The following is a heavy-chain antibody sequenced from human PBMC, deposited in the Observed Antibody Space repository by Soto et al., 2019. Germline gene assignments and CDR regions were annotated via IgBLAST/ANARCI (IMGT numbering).Heavy chain of an antibody. J-gene: IGHJ6*02. Sequence: SCKASGFTFTTSAVQWVRQARGQRLEWIGRILVGSANTNYAQKFRERVTITRDMSTSTAYMELSSLRSEDTAVYYCARGRFSQRPNLPASKPAARPDQYYYYGMDVWGQGTTVTVSS. CDR2: ILVGSANT. CDR1: GFTFTTSA. V-gene: IGHV1-58*01. CDR3: ARGRFSQRPNLPASKPAARPDQYYYYGMDV. D-gene: IGHD6-6*01.